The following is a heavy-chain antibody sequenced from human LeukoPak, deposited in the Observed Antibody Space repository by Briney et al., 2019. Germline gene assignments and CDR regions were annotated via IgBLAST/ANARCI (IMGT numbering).Heavy chain of an antibody. V-gene: IGHV3-11*01. CDR3: ARDPRGIAVAAAWFDP. Sequence: GGSLRLSCAASGFTFSDYYMSWIRQAPGKGLEWVSYISSSGSTIYYADSVKSRFTISRDNAKNSLYLQMNSLRAEDTAVYYCARDPRGIAVAAAWFDPWGQGTLVTVSS. CDR1: GFTFSDYY. D-gene: IGHD6-19*01. J-gene: IGHJ5*02. CDR2: ISSSGSTI.